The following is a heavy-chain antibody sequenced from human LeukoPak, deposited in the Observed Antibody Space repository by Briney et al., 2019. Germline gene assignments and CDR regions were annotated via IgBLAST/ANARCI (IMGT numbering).Heavy chain of an antibody. CDR3: ARAVGAARPNWFDP. V-gene: IGHV3-23*01. CDR1: GFTFSSYA. D-gene: IGHD6-6*01. J-gene: IGHJ5*02. CDR2: ISGSGGST. Sequence: PGGSLRLSCAASGFTFSSYAMSWVRQAPGKGLEWVSAISGSGGSTYYADSVKGRFTISRDNAKNSLYLQMNSLRAEDTAVYYCARAVGAARPNWFDPWGQGTLVTVSS.